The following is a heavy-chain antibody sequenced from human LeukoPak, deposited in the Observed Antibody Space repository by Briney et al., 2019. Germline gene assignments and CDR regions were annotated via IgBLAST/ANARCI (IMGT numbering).Heavy chain of an antibody. CDR2: ILYDGSHS. V-gene: IGHV3-30*02. J-gene: IGHJ1*01. CDR3: AKGFSDYYDNSGYVM. CDR1: GFSFSNYG. Sequence: GGSLCLSCAASGFSFSNYGMHWVRQAPGKGLEWVASILYDGSHSYFTASLKGRFTISRDNSKNTLYLQMNSLRAEDTAVYYCAKGFSDYYDNSGYVMWGRVTPVTFSS. D-gene: IGHD3-22*01.